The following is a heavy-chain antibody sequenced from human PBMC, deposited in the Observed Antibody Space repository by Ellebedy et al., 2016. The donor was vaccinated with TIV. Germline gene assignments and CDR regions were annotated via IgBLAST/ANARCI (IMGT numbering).Heavy chain of an antibody. CDR3: TRGGTSYSDY. CDR1: GFTFSSYN. CDR2: IYYSGST. J-gene: IGHJ4*02. D-gene: IGHD1-1*01. V-gene: IGHV4-39*07. Sequence: ESLKISCAASGFTFSSYNMNWVRQAPGKGLEWIGSIYYSGSTYYNPSLKSRITISVDTSKNQFSLKLSSVTAADTAMYYCTRGGTSYSDYWGQGTLVTVSS.